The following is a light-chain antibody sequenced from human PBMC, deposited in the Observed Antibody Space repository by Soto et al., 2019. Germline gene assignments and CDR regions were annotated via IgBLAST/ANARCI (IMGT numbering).Light chain of an antibody. Sequence: QSVLTQPASVSGFHGQSITISCTGTSSDVGGYNSVSWYQQHPGKAPKLMIYNVSNRPSGISNRFSGSKSGNTTSLTISGLQAEDEADYYCSSYTSSSTYVFGNGTKVTVL. CDR3: SSYTSSSTYV. CDR2: NVS. CDR1: SSDVGGYNS. J-gene: IGLJ1*01. V-gene: IGLV2-14*03.